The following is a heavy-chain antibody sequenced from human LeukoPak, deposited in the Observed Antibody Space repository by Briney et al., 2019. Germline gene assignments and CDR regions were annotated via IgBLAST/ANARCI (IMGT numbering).Heavy chain of an antibody. V-gene: IGHV3-23*01. Sequence: PGGSLRLSCGASGFTFTRYAMSWVRQAPGKGLEWVSSISGSAGSTYYADSVKGRFTISRDNSKNTLYLQMNSLRVEDTAVYYCAKDLGQQWLADYWGQGTLVTVSS. CDR3: AKDLGQQWLADY. J-gene: IGHJ4*02. D-gene: IGHD6-19*01. CDR1: GFTFTRYA. CDR2: ISGSAGST.